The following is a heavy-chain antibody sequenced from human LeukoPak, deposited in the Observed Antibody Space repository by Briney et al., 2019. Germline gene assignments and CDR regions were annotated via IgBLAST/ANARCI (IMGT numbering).Heavy chain of an antibody. D-gene: IGHD3-16*01. CDR3: AKDIHPWGYFYYMDV. J-gene: IGHJ6*03. CDR1: GFTFGEYT. V-gene: IGHV3-43*01. Sequence: PGGSLRLSCAASGFTFGEYTMHWVRQTPGKGLEYVALIRWDGGSAYYADSVRGRFNISRDNSKNSLYLQMNSLTTEDSALYFCAKDIHPWGYFYYMDVWGKGTTVTISS. CDR2: IRWDGGSA.